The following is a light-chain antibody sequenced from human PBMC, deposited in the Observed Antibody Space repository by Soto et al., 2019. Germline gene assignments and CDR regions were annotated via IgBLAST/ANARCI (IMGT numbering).Light chain of an antibody. CDR2: AAT. J-gene: IGKJ2*01. CDR3: QQSYNAPYA. V-gene: IGKV1-39*01. CDR1: QSINNY. Sequence: DIQMTQSPSSLSASLGDRVTITCRASQSINNYLNWYQQEEGKAPKLLIYAATSLQSGVPSRFSGSGSGTEFTLTISSLQPGDFATYYGQQSYNAPYAFGLGTTVYIK.